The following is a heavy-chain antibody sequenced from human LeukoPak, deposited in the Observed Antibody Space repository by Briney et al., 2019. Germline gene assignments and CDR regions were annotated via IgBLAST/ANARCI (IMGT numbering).Heavy chain of an antibody. Sequence: ASVKVSCKASGYTFTGYFIHWVRQAPGQGLERMGWINPNNGGTKYAQKFQDRVTMTRDTSISTAYMELSRLRSDDTAVYYCARDERYDSSGYPFDYWGQGTLVTVSS. CDR2: INPNNGGT. J-gene: IGHJ4*02. CDR1: GYTFTGYF. V-gene: IGHV1-2*02. CDR3: ARDERYDSSGYPFDY. D-gene: IGHD3-22*01.